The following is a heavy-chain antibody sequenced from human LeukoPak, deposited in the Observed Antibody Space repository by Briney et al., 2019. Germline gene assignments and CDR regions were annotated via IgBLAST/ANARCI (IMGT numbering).Heavy chain of an antibody. Sequence: SETLSLTCTVSGGSISSGDYYWSWIRQPPGKGLEWIGYICYSGSTYYNPSLKSRVTTSVDTSKNQFSLKLYSVTAADTAVYYCARGGDYIWGSYRATKNYFDYWGQGILVTVSS. J-gene: IGHJ4*02. CDR2: ICYSGST. CDR1: GGSISSGDYY. CDR3: ARGGDYIWGSYRATKNYFDY. D-gene: IGHD3-16*02. V-gene: IGHV4-30-4*08.